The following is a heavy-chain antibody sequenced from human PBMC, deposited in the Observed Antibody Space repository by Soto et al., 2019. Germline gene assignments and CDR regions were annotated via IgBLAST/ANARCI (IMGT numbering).Heavy chain of an antibody. CDR3: ARDDILTGYHGGFDY. V-gene: IGHV1-3*01. D-gene: IGHD3-9*01. CDR1: GYTFTSYA. CDR2: INAGNGNT. J-gene: IGHJ4*02. Sequence: ASVKVSCKASGYTFTSYAMHWVRQAPGQRLEWMGWINAGNGNTKYSQKFQGRVTITRDTSASTAYMELSSLRSEDTAVYYCARDDILTGYHGGFDYWGQGTLVTVSS.